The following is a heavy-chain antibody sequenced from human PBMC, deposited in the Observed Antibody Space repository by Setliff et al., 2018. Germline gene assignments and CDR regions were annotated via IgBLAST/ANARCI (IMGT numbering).Heavy chain of an antibody. Sequence: SETLSLTCNVSGDSISSGTYFWAWIRQPPGKGLEWIGRIYYNGNTYYNASLKSRLTISVDTSKNQFSLKLRSVTAADTAVYYCARTGTYRYFDYWGQGALVTVSS. CDR1: GDSISSGTYF. J-gene: IGHJ4*02. V-gene: IGHV4-39*01. D-gene: IGHD1-1*01. CDR2: IYYNGNT. CDR3: ARTGTYRYFDY.